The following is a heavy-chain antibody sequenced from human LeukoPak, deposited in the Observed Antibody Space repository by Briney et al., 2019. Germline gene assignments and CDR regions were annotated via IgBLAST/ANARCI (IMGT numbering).Heavy chain of an antibody. D-gene: IGHD6-13*01. CDR2: INHSGST. Sequence: RPSETLSLTCAVYGFSFSGYYWSWIRQPPGKGLEWVGEINHSGSTNYNPSLKSRVTISVDTYKKQFSLKLSSVTAADTAVYYCARGGYSRSWYVGLSAFDIWGQGTMVTVSS. CDR1: GFSFSGYY. CDR3: ARGGYSRSWYVGLSAFDI. J-gene: IGHJ3*02. V-gene: IGHV4-34*01.